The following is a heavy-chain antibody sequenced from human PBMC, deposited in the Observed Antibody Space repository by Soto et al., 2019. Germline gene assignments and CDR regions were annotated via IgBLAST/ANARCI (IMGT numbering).Heavy chain of an antibody. CDR1: GFTFSSYA. J-gene: IGHJ4*02. D-gene: IGHD6-19*01. CDR2: ISGSGGST. V-gene: IGHV3-23*01. CDR3: AKDRAGYSSGWYAGETDY. Sequence: GSLRLSCAASGFTFSSYAMSWVRQAPGKGLEWVSAISGSGGSTYYADSVKGRFTISRDNSKNTLYMQMNSLRAEDTAVYYCAKDRAGYSSGWYAGETDYWGQGTLVTVSS.